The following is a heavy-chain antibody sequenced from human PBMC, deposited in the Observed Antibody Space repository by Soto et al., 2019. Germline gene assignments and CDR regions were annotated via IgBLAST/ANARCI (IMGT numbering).Heavy chain of an antibody. D-gene: IGHD2-8*01. J-gene: IGHJ2*01. CDR3: AREIMPLTNDWYFDL. CDR2: IFDRGST. Sequence: QVQLQESGPGLVKPSETLSLTCTVSGGSISGGVHSGRWIRQPPGKGLEWIGPIFDRGSTSYNPSLKSRLTISVDTSKNQFSLRLSSVTAADTAVYYCAREIMPLTNDWYFDLWGRGTLVTVSS. V-gene: IGHV4-30-4*01. CDR1: GGSISGGVHS.